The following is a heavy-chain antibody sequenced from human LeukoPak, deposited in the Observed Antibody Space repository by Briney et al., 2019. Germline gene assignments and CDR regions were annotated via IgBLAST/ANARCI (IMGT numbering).Heavy chain of an antibody. CDR3: AKDLYDILTGYPWFY. D-gene: IGHD3-9*01. V-gene: IGHV3-30*18. J-gene: IGHJ4*02. Sequence: PGRSPRLSCAASGLTFSSYGMHWVRQAPGKGLEWVAVISYDGSNKYYADSVKGRFTISRDNSKNTLYLQMNSLRAEDTAVYYCAKDLYDILTGYPWFYWGQGTLVTVSS. CDR2: ISYDGSNK. CDR1: GLTFSSYG.